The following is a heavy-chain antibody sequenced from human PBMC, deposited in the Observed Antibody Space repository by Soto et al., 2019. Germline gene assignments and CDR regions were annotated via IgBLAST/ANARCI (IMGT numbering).Heavy chain of an antibody. V-gene: IGHV3-11*01. J-gene: IGHJ6*02. CDR1: GCTFSDYY. D-gene: IGHD6-13*01. CDR2: ISSSGSTI. CDR3: ARTAAAGKNYYGTDV. Sequence: GGSLRLSCAASGCTFSDYYMSWIRQAPGKGLEWVSYISSSGSTIYYADSVKGRFTISRDNAKNSLYLQMNSLKASDTAMYYCARTAAAGKNYYGTDVWGQGTTVTVSS.